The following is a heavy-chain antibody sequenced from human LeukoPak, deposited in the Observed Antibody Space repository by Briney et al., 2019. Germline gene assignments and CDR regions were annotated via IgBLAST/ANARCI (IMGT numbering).Heavy chain of an antibody. CDR2: MNPNSGNT. CDR1: GYTFTSYD. J-gene: IGHJ5*02. V-gene: IGHV1-8*03. CDR3: ARALVRGVIASFDP. Sequence: ASVKVSCKASGYTFTSYDINWVRQATGQGLEWMGWMNPNSGNTGYAQKFQGRITITRNTSISTAYMELRSLRSDDTAVYYCARALVRGVIASFDPWGQGTLVTVSS. D-gene: IGHD3-10*01.